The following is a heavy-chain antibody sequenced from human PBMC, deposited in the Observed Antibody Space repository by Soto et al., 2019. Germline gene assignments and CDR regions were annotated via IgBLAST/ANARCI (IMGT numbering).Heavy chain of an antibody. CDR2: ISGSGGST. V-gene: IGHV3-23*01. CDR3: ASSYCSSTSCYKLYYYYGMDV. D-gene: IGHD2-2*01. Sequence: PGGSLRLSCAASGFTFSSYAMSWVRQAPGKGPEWVSAISGSGGSTYYADSVKGRFTISVDTSKNQFSLKLSSVTAADTAVYYCASSYCSSTSCYKLYYYYGMDVWGQGTTVTVSS. CDR1: GFTFSSYA. J-gene: IGHJ6*02.